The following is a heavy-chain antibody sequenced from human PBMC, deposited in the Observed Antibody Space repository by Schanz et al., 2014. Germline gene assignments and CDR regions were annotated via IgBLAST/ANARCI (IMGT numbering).Heavy chain of an antibody. CDR1: GFTFSSYG. J-gene: IGHJ4*02. D-gene: IGHD3-9*01. CDR2: ISDSGDST. V-gene: IGHV3-48*04. Sequence: VPLVESGGGVVQPGRSLRLSCAASGFTFSSYGMSWVRQAPGKGLEWVSDISDSGDSTHYADSVKGRFTISRDNAKNSLYLQMNSLRVEDTAVYFCAKDPYDVLTGYQYYFDYWGPGRLVTVSS. CDR3: AKDPYDVLTGYQYYFDY.